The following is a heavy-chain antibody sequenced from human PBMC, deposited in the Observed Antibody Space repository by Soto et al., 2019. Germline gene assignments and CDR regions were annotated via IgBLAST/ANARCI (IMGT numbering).Heavy chain of an antibody. Sequence: PGESLKISCKCSGYSFTSYWIGWVRQMPGKGLEWMGIIYPGDSDTRYSPSFQGQVTISADKSISTAYLQWSSLKASDTAMYYCARPYRTNHPLGGMDVWGQGTTVTVSS. CDR2: IYPGDSDT. D-gene: IGHD2-2*02. J-gene: IGHJ6*02. V-gene: IGHV5-51*01. CDR3: ARPYRTNHPLGGMDV. CDR1: GYSFTSYW.